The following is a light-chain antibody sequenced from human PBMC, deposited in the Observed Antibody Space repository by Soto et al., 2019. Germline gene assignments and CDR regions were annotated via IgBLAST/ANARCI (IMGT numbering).Light chain of an antibody. CDR1: QSIFNY. CDR2: AVS. CDR3: QKYNSAQT. J-gene: IGKJ1*01. Sequence: DIQMTQSPSSLSASVGDRVTITCRSSQSIFNYLNWYQQKPGKAPEVLIYAVSSLQSGVPSRFSGSGSGTDFTLTISSLQPEDVATYYCQKYNSAQTFGQGTKVDIK. V-gene: IGKV1-27*01.